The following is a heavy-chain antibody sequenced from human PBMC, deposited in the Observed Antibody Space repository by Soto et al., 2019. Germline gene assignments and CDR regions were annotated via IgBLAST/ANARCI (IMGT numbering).Heavy chain of an antibody. CDR2: IKQDGSEK. Sequence: EVQLVESGGGLVQPGGSLRLSCAASGFTFSSYWMSWVRQAPGKGLEWVANIKQDGSEKYYVDSVKGRFTISRDNAKNSLYLQMKSLRAEDTAVYYCARESSIAARSSGGECDYWGQGTLVTVSS. D-gene: IGHD6-6*01. CDR3: ARESSIAARSSGGECDY. J-gene: IGHJ4*02. V-gene: IGHV3-7*01. CDR1: GFTFSSYW.